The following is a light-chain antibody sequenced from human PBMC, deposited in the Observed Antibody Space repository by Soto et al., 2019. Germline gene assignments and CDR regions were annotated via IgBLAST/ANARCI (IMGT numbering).Light chain of an antibody. V-gene: IGKV3-20*01. Sequence: MVLTQSRGTGSWWPAKEGTRSVWGSQSVRSTHLAWYQLKPGQAPRLFIYGASSRATGIPDRFSGSGSGTYCTLALSSLEPEDFAAYICQQYGACPRVFGSGTKVDIK. CDR3: QQYGACPRV. CDR1: QSVRSTH. CDR2: GAS. J-gene: IGKJ3*01.